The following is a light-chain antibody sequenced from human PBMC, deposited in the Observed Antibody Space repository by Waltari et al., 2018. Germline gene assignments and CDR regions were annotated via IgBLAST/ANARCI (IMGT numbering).Light chain of an antibody. CDR2: AAS. J-gene: IGKJ4*01. CDR3: QQSYNTPLT. Sequence: AIRITQSPSSLSASTGDRVTITCRASQSISSYLAWYQQKPGKAPKVLIYAASTLQSGVPSRFSGSGSGTDFTLTISSLQPEDFASYHCQQSYNTPLTFGGGTRVYIK. CDR1: QSISSY. V-gene: IGKV1-8*01.